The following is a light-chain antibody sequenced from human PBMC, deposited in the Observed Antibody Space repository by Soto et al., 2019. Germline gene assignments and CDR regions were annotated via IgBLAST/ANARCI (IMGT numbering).Light chain of an antibody. V-gene: IGKV1-39*01. CDR1: QSISNH. Sequence: DIQMTQSPSSLSASVDDRVISTCRASQSISNHLNWYQQKPGKAPKILIFAASSLQGGVPSRFTGSGSGTDFTLIISSLQPEDVATYYCQQSYSTPWTLGQGTKVDIK. CDR2: AAS. CDR3: QQSYSTPWT. J-gene: IGKJ1*01.